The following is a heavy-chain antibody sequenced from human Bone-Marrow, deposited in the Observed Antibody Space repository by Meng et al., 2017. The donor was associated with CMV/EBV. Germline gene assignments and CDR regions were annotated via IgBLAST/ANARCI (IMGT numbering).Heavy chain of an antibody. J-gene: IGHJ6*02. CDR2: INPNSGGT. CDR1: GYTFTGYY. CDR3: AREFYSSSWYYYYGMDV. D-gene: IGHD6-13*01. Sequence: ASVKVSCKASGYTFTGYYMHWVRQAPGQGLEWMGWINPNSGGTNYAQKFQGRVTMTRNTSISTAHMELSSLRSEDTAVYYCAREFYSSSWYYYYGMDVWGQGTTVTVSS. V-gene: IGHV1-2*02.